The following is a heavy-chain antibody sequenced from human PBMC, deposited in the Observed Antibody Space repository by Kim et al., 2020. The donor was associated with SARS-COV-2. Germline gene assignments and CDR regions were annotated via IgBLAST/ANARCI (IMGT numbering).Heavy chain of an antibody. CDR2: IYPGDSDT. D-gene: IGHD2-15*01. CDR1: GYSFTTYW. J-gene: IGHJ4*02. V-gene: IGHV5-51*01. CDR3: TRQRYCSSGTCYPDY. Sequence: GESLKISCKGSGYSFTTYWIGWVRQMPGKGLEWMGIIYPGDSDTRYSPSFQGQVTISADKSISTAYLQWRSLTASDTATYYCTRQRYCSSGTCYPDYWGQGTLVTVSS.